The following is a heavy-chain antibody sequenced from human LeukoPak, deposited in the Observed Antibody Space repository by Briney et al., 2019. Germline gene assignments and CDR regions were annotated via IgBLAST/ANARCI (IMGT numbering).Heavy chain of an antibody. CDR1: GGSISSGGYY. J-gene: IGHJ5*02. D-gene: IGHD5-18*01. CDR3: ARDYGGYSYGNHNWFDP. Sequence: PSETLSLTCTVSGGSISSGGYYWSWIRQHPGKGLEWIGYIYYSGSTYYNPSLKSRVTISVDTSKNQFSLKLSSVTAADTAVYYCARDYGGYSYGNHNWFDPWGQGTLVTVSS. CDR2: IYYSGST. V-gene: IGHV4-31*03.